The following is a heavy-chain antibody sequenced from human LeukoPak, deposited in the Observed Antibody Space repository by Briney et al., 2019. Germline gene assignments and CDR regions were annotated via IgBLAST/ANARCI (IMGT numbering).Heavy chain of an antibody. CDR3: ARHRTASDY. D-gene: IGHD3-16*02. V-gene: IGHV3-48*04. Sequence: PGGSLRLSCAAPGFTFSSYSMMWVRQAPGKGLEWVSYISSSSTTIYYADSVKGRFTISRDNAKSSLYLQMNSLRAEDTALYYCARHRTASDYWGQGTLVTVSS. CDR2: ISSSSTTI. CDR1: GFTFSSYS. J-gene: IGHJ4*02.